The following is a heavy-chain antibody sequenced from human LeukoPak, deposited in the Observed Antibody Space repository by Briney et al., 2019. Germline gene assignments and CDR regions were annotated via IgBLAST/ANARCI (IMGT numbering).Heavy chain of an antibody. CDR3: TREEVAMVYFDY. CDR1: GFTFSTYA. V-gene: IGHV3-30-3*01. Sequence: GGSLRLSCAASGFTFSTYAMHWVRQAPGKGLEWVAVISYDGSNKYYADSVKGRFTISRDNSENTLYLQMNSLRAEDTAAHYCTREEVAMVYFDYWGQGTLVTVSS. D-gene: IGHD5-18*01. J-gene: IGHJ4*02. CDR2: ISYDGSNK.